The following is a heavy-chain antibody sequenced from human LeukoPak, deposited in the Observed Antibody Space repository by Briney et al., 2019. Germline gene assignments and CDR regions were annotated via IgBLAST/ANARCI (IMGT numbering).Heavy chain of an antibody. CDR3: ARSGQTTVAYLD. J-gene: IGHJ4*02. D-gene: IGHD4-11*01. CDR1: GASFSSSTYY. Sequence: SSETLSLTCTVSGASFSSSTYYWGWIRQPPGKGLEWIGSIYYSGSTYYNPSLKSRVTMSVDTSKNQFSLKLTSVTAADTAVYYCARSGQTTVAYLDWGQGSLVTVSS. CDR2: IYYSGST. V-gene: IGHV4-39*01.